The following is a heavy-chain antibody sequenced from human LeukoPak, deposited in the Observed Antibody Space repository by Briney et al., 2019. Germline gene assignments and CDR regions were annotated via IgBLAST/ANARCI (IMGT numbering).Heavy chain of an antibody. Sequence: SETLSLTCTVSGGSISSSSYYWGWIRQPPGKGLEWIGSIYYSGSTYYNPSLKSRVTISVDTSKNQFSLKLSSVTAADTAVYYCARVRGFFWSGNWFDPWGQGTLVTVSS. J-gene: IGHJ5*02. V-gene: IGHV4-39*07. CDR3: ARVRGFFWSGNWFDP. CDR1: GGSISSSSYY. D-gene: IGHD3-3*01. CDR2: IYYSGST.